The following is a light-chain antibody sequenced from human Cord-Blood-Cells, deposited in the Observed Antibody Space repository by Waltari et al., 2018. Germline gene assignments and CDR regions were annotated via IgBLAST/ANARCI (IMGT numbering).Light chain of an antibody. CDR1: SSNIGSNT. CDR3: AAWDDSLNGYV. V-gene: IGLV1-44*01. J-gene: IGLJ1*01. Sequence: QSVLTQPPSASGTPGQRVTITCSGSSSNIGSNTVKWYQQLPGTAPKLLIYSNNQRPSGVPARFSGSKSGTSASLAISGLQSEDEADYYCAAWDDSLNGYVFGTGTKVTVL. CDR2: SNN.